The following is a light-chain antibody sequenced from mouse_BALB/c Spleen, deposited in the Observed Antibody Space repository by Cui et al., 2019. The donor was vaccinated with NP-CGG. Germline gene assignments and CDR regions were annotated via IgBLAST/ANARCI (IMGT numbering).Light chain of an antibody. Sequence: QPLVTGDSTLTTSPGETVTLTCRSSTGAVTTSNYANWVQEKPDHLFTGLIGGTNNRVPGVPARFSGSLIGDKAALTITGAQTEDEAIYFCALWYSNHWVFGGGTKLTVL. J-gene: IGLJ1*01. V-gene: IGLV1*01. CDR2: GTN. CDR3: ALWYSNHWV. CDR1: TGAVTTSNY.